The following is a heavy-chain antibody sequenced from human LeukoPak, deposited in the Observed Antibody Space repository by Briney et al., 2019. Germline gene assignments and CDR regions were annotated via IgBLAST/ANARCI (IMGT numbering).Heavy chain of an antibody. CDR3: ARDGGGYSSSWYTPQAY. V-gene: IGHV3-21*01. J-gene: IGHJ4*02. D-gene: IGHD6-13*01. Sequence: GGSLRLSCEASGFTFSSYSMNWVRQAPGKGLEWVSSISSSSSYIYYADSVKGRFTISRDNAKNSLYLQMNSLRAEDTAVYYCARDGGGYSSSWYTPQAYWGQGTLVTVSS. CDR2: ISSSSSYI. CDR1: GFTFSSYS.